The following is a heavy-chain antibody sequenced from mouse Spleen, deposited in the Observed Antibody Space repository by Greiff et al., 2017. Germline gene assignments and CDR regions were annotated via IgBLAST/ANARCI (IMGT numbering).Heavy chain of an antibody. D-gene: IGHD2-3*01. CDR2: INPSNGGT. V-gene: IGHV1-53*01. Sequence: QVQLQQPGTELVKPGASVKLSCKASGYTFTSYWMHWVKQRPGQGLEWIGNINPSNGGTNYNEKFKGKATLTADKSSSTAYMQLSSLTSEDSAVYFCARWGDGFYAMDYWGQGTSVTVSS. J-gene: IGHJ4*01. CDR3: ARWGDGFYAMDY. CDR1: GYTFTSYW.